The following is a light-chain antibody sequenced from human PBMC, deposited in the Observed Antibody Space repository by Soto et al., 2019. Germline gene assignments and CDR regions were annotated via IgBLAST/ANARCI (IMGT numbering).Light chain of an antibody. V-gene: IGLV2-11*01. CDR3: CSSTDNYIVV. CDR2: DVS. Sequence: QSVLTQPRSVSGSPGQSVTMSCTGTNSDVGGYNYVSWYQQHPGKAPRLIIYDVSQRPSGVPDRFSGSKSGNTASLTISGLQAEDEAEYSCCSSTDNYIVVFGTGSKVTVL. CDR1: NSDVGGYNY. J-gene: IGLJ1*01.